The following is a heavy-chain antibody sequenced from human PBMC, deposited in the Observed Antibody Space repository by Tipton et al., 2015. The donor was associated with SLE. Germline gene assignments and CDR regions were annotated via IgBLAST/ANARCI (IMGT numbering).Heavy chain of an antibody. D-gene: IGHD1-26*01. CDR2: ISSSSSYT. J-gene: IGHJ4*02. CDR1: GFTFSDYY. Sequence: GSLRLSCAASGFTFSDYYMSWIRQAPGKGLEWVSYISSSSSYTNYADSVKGRFTISRDNAKNSLYLQMNSLRAEDTAVYYCARATPGVIVGGTPYYFDYWGQGTLVTVSS. V-gene: IGHV3-11*06. CDR3: ARATPGVIVGGTPYYFDY.